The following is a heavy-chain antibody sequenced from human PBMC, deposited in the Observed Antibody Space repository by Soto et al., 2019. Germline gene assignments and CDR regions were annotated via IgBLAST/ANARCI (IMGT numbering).Heavy chain of an antibody. Sequence: EVQLVESGGGFVQPGRSLTLACATSGFTFQNFAMHWVRQAPGKGLIWFSSINWNSRTILYADSVKGRFTISRDNATSSLYLQMNSLRVEDTALYYCVKDFSGYTHGVRAFEIWGQGTMVTVSS. CDR1: GFTFQNFA. J-gene: IGHJ3*02. D-gene: IGHD5-18*01. CDR2: INWNSRTI. CDR3: VKDFSGYTHGVRAFEI. V-gene: IGHV3-9*01.